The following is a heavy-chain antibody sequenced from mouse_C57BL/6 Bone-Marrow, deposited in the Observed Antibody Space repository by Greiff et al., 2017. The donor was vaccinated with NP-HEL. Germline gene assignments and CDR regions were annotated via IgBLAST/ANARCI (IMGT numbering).Heavy chain of an antibody. J-gene: IGHJ4*01. Sequence: QVQLQQPGAELVKPGASVKVSCKASGYTFTSYWMHWVKQRPGQGLEWIGRIHPSDSDTNYNQKFKGKATLTVEKAYSTSYMQLSSLTSEDSAVYYCAIRHYDYDVGFYYAMDYWGQGTSVTVSS. V-gene: IGHV1-74*01. CDR1: GYTFTSYW. CDR2: IHPSDSDT. D-gene: IGHD2-4*01. CDR3: AIRHYDYDVGFYYAMDY.